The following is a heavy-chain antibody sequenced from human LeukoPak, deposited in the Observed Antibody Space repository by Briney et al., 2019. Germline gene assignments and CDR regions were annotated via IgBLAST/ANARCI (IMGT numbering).Heavy chain of an antibody. CDR3: ARGGRSYYGSGSYYNY. CDR2: INHSGST. D-gene: IGHD3-10*01. CDR1: GGSFSGYY. J-gene: IGHJ4*02. Sequence: SETLSLTCAVYGGSFSGYYWSWIRQPPGKGLERIGEINHSGSTNYNPSLKSRVTISVDTSKNQFSLKLSSVTAADTAVYYCARGGRSYYGSGSYYNYWSQRTLVTVSS. V-gene: IGHV4-34*01.